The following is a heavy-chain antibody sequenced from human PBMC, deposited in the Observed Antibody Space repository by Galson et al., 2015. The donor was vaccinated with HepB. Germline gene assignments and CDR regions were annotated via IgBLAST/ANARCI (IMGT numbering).Heavy chain of an antibody. CDR3: ARDNSGTTQYTNWFDP. V-gene: IGHV1-2*06. D-gene: IGHD1-7*01. CDR1: GYTFTGYY. Sequence: SVKVSCKASGYTFTGYYMHWVRQAPGQGLEWVGRINPNSGGTNYAQKFQGRVTMTRDTSISTAYMELSRLRSDDTAVYYCARDNSGTTQYTNWFDPWGQGTLVTVSS. CDR2: INPNSGGT. J-gene: IGHJ5*02.